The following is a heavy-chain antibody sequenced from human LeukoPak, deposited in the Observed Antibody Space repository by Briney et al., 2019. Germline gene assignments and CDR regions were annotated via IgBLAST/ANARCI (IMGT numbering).Heavy chain of an antibody. J-gene: IGHJ4*02. CDR2: ISGSGGST. CDR3: AIRLLWFGELLSGY. V-gene: IGHV3-23*01. Sequence: GGSLRLSCAASGFTFSSYAMSWARQAPGKWLEWVSAISGSGGSTYYADSVKGLFTISRDNSKNTLYLQMDSLRAEDTAVYYGAIRLLWFGELLSGYWGQGTLVSVSS. D-gene: IGHD3-10*01. CDR1: GFTFSSYA.